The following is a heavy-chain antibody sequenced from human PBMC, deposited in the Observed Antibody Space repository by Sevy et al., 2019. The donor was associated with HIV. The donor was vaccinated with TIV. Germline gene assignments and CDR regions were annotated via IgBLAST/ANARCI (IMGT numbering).Heavy chain of an antibody. CDR2: ISGISNYI. CDR3: AKRLVSWDGMDV. CDR1: GFTFSSYG. Sequence: GGSLRLSCAASGFTFSSYGMHWVRQAPGKGLEWVSSISGISNYIYYADSVKGRFTISRDNAKNSLYLQMNSLRAEDTAVYYCAKRLVSWDGMDVWGQGTTVTVSS. V-gene: IGHV3-21*01. D-gene: IGHD3-10*01. J-gene: IGHJ6*02.